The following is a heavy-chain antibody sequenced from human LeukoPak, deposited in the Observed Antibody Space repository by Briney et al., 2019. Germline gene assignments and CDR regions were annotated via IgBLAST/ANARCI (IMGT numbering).Heavy chain of an antibody. CDR1: GFSFSNYW. CDR3: ARIGYSSSSFDY. CDR2: IKEDGSVK. D-gene: IGHD6-6*01. V-gene: IGHV3-7*01. Sequence: QSGGSLRLSCAASGFSFSNYWMSWVRQAPGKGLEWVANIKEDGSVKYYVDSAKGRFTISRDNAKNSLYLQMNSLRAEDTAIYYCARIGYSSSSFDYWGQGTLVTVSS. J-gene: IGHJ4*02.